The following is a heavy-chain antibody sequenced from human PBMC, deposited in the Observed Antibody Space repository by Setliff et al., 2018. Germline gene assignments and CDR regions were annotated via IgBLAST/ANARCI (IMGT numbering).Heavy chain of an antibody. CDR2: TYCNGTA. J-gene: IGHJ4*02. Sequence: SETLSLTCSVSGGSISSSHYYWAWMRQPPGKRLEWIGSTYCNGTAYYDPSLQSRVAISVDKSKNYFSLDVSSVTAADTAVYYCVRDSRSTWYRMDFCGQGTLVTVSS. V-gene: IGHV4-39*02. CDR1: GGSISSSHYY. CDR3: VRDSRSTWYRMDF. D-gene: IGHD6-13*01.